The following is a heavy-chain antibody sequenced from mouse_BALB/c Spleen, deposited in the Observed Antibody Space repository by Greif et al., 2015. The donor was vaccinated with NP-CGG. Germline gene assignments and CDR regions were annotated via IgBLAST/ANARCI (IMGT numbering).Heavy chain of an antibody. J-gene: IGHJ2*01. CDR1: GFTFSSYT. CDR3: TREDDGYYGY. D-gene: IGHD2-3*01. V-gene: IGHV5-6-4*01. Sequence: EVKLMESGGGLVKPGGSLKLSCAASGFTFSSYTMSWVRQTPEKRLEWVATISSGGSYTYYPDSVKGRFTISRDNAKNTLYLQMSSLKSEDTAMYYRTREDDGYYGYWGQGTTLTVSS. CDR2: ISSGGSYT.